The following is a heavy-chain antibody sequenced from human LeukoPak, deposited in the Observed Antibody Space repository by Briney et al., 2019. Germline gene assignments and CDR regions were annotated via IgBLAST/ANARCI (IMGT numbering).Heavy chain of an antibody. Sequence: PSETLSLTCTVSGGSISSGDYYWSWIRQPPGKGLEWIGYIYYGGSTYYNPSLKSRVTISVDTSKNQFSLKLSSVTAADTAVYYCARDWSGAGYCSGGSCYDYYYYMDVWGKGTTVTVSS. CDR2: IYYGGST. J-gene: IGHJ6*03. CDR3: ARDWSGAGYCSGGSCYDYYYYMDV. V-gene: IGHV4-30-4*08. CDR1: GGSISSGDYY. D-gene: IGHD2-15*01.